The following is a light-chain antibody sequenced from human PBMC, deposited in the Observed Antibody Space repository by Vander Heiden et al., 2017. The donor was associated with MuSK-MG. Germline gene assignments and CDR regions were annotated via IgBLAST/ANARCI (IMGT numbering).Light chain of an antibody. Sequence: DIQMTQSPSSLSASVGDRVTITCRASQDISNYLAWYQQKPGKVPKLLIYAASTLQSGVPSRFSGSGSGTDFTLTIISLQPEDVATYYCQKDNSAPRTFGQGTKVEIK. V-gene: IGKV1-27*01. CDR1: QDISNY. CDR2: AAS. CDR3: QKDNSAPRT. J-gene: IGKJ1*01.